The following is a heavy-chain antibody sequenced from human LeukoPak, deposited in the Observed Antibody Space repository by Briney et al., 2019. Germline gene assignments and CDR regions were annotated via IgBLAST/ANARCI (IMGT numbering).Heavy chain of an antibody. J-gene: IGHJ6*02. V-gene: IGHV1-69*04. D-gene: IGHD2-15*01. CDR2: IIPILGIA. Sequence: SVKVSCKASGGTFSSYAISWVRQAPGQGLEWMGRIIPILGIANYAQKFQGRVTITADKSTSTAYMELSSLRSEDTAVYYCARDPTRYCSGGSCYYYYGMDVWGQGTTVTVSS. CDR3: ARDPTRYCSGGSCYYYYGMDV. CDR1: GGTFSSYA.